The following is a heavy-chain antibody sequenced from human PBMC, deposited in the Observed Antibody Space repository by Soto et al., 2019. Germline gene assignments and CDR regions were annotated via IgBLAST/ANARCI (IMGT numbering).Heavy chain of an antibody. Sequence: GGSLRLSCAASGFTVSSNYVSWVRQAPGKGLEWVSVIYSGGSTYYADSVKGRFTISRDNSKNTLYLQMNSLRAEDTAVYYCARHITMDPLLVYWGQGTLVTVSS. D-gene: IGHD3-10*01. CDR2: IYSGGST. CDR3: ARHITMDPLLVY. CDR1: GFTVSSNY. J-gene: IGHJ4*02. V-gene: IGHV3-53*01.